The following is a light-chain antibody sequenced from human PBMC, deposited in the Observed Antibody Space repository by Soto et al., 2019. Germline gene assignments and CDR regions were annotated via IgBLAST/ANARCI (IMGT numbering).Light chain of an antibody. CDR3: QQYGTSPRT. Sequence: EIVLTQSPGTLSLSPGERATLSCRASQSINSNYLAWYQLKPGQAPRLLIYGASIRATAIPDRFSGSVSGTDFTLPISRRDPEDFAVYFCQQYGTSPRTFGQGTKVEIK. CDR2: GAS. J-gene: IGKJ1*01. CDR1: QSINSNY. V-gene: IGKV3-20*01.